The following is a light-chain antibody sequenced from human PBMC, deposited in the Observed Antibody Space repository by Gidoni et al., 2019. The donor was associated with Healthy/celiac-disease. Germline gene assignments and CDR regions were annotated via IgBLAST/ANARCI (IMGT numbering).Light chain of an antibody. CDR1: QSVSSN. Sequence: EIVMTQSPATLSVSPGERATLTCRASQSVSSNLAWYQQKPGQVPRLLIYGASTRPTGIPARFSGSGSGTEFTLTISSLQSEDFAVYYCQQYNNWPPAFGQXTKVEIK. J-gene: IGKJ1*01. V-gene: IGKV3-15*01. CDR3: QQYNNWPPA. CDR2: GAS.